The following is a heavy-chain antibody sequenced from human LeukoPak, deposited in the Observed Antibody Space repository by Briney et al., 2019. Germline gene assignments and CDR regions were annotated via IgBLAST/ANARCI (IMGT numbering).Heavy chain of an antibody. J-gene: IGHJ4*02. CDR3: ARDYCSSTSCLFDY. V-gene: IGHV1-2*06. CDR2: INPNSGDT. CDR1: GYTFTGHH. Sequence: ASVKVSCTASGYTFTGHHMHWVRQAPGQGLEWMGRINPNSGDTNYAQNFQGRVTMTRDTSISTAYMELSRLRSDDTAVYYCARDYCSSTSCLFDYWGQGTLVTVSS. D-gene: IGHD2-2*01.